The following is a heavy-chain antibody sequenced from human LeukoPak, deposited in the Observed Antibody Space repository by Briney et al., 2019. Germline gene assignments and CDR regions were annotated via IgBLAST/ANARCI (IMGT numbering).Heavy chain of an antibody. Sequence: PGGSLRLSCAASGFTFSSYSMNWVRQAPGKGLEWVSSISSSSSYIYYADSVKGRFTISRDNAKNSLYLQMNSLRAEDTAVYYCARVPLIVVVFPYYWGQGTLVTVSS. CDR2: ISSSSSYI. CDR3: ARVPLIVVVFPYY. V-gene: IGHV3-21*01. CDR1: GFTFSSYS. D-gene: IGHD2-2*01. J-gene: IGHJ4*02.